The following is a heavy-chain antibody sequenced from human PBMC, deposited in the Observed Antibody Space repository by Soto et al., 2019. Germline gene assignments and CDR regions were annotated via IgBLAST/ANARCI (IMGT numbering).Heavy chain of an antibody. Sequence: SETLSLTCTVSGGSISSGDYYWSWIRQPPGKGLEWIGYIYYSGSTNYNPSLKSRVTISVDTSKNQFSLKLSSVTAADMAVYYCARVGYELPFDYWGQGTLVTVSS. CDR3: ARVGYELPFDY. CDR1: GGSISSGDYY. J-gene: IGHJ4*02. D-gene: IGHD5-12*01. V-gene: IGHV4-61*08. CDR2: IYYSGST.